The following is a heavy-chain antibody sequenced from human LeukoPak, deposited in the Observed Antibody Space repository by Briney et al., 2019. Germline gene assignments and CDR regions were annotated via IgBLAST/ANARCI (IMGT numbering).Heavy chain of an antibody. V-gene: IGHV4-59*01. CDR2: IFYTGST. J-gene: IGHJ4*02. D-gene: IGHD6-13*01. CDR1: GDSINPSY. CDR3: ARGRSSLGY. Sequence: PSETLSLTCTVSGDSINPSYWSWIRQAPGKGLESIGYIFYTGSTDYNPSLKSRVTISLDTSKNQFFPKLSSVTAADTAVYYCARGRSSLGYWGQGTLVTVSS.